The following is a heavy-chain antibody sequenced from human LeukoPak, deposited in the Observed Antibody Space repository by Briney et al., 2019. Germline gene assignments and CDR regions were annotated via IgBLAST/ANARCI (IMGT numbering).Heavy chain of an antibody. Sequence: AGGSLRLSCAASGFTFSSYGMSWVRQAPGKGLEWVSAISGSGGSTYYADSVKGRFTISRDNSKNTLYLQMNSLRAEDTAVYYCARDAGYGYDRFDYWGQGTQVTVSS. J-gene: IGHJ4*02. V-gene: IGHV3-23*01. CDR2: ISGSGGST. CDR1: GFTFSSYG. D-gene: IGHD5-18*01. CDR3: ARDAGYGYDRFDY.